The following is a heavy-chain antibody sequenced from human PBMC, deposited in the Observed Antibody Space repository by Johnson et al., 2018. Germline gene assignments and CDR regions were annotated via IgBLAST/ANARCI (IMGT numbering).Heavy chain of an antibody. D-gene: IGHD3-10*01. V-gene: IGHV5-51*03. CDR3: ARLSMVRGVDLEH. Sequence: EVQLVESGAEVKEPGETLKISCKSSGYSFISYWIAWVGQKPGKGLEWMGIINPSDSDTRYSPSFQGQVTISADKSISTAYLQWSSLQASDTGMYYCARLSMVRGVDLEHWGQGTLVTVSS. CDR1: GYSFISYW. J-gene: IGHJ1*01. CDR2: INPSDSDT.